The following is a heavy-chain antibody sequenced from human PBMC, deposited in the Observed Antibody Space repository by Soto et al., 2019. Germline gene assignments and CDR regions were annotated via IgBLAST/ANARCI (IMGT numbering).Heavy chain of an antibody. CDR2: ISAYNDNT. CDR1: GYTFTDYG. J-gene: IGHJ4*02. D-gene: IGHD5-12*01. Sequence: ASVKVSCKASGYTFTDYGISWVRQAPGQGLEWMGWISAYNDNTKYAQKLQGRVTMTTDTSTSTVYMELRSLRSDDTAVYYCARADVVTTIFTKHYFFDYWGQGTLVTVSS. V-gene: IGHV1-18*04. CDR3: ARADVVTTIFTKHYFFDY.